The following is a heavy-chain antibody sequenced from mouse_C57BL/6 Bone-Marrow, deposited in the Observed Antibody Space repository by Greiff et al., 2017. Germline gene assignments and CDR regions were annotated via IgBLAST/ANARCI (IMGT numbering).Heavy chain of an antibody. CDR1: GYTFTSYW. J-gene: IGHJ2*01. CDR2: INPSNGGT. V-gene: IGHV1-53*01. Sequence: VKLQQPGTELVKPGASVKLSCKASGYTFTSYWMHWVKQRPGQGLAWIGNINPSNGGTNYNEKFKSKATLTVDKSSSTAYMQLSSLTSEDSAVYYCARGITTVVAHFDYWGQGTTLTVSS. CDR3: ARGITTVVAHFDY. D-gene: IGHD1-1*01.